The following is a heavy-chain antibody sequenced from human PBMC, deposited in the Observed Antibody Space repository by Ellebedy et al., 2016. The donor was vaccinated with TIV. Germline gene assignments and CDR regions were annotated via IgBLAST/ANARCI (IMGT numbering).Heavy chain of an antibody. D-gene: IGHD2/OR15-2a*01. V-gene: IGHV4-34*01. Sequence: MPSETLSLTCTVSGGSISRSVYYWSWIRRPPGKGLEWIGEINHSVATNSNPSLKSRVTISLDTSKNQFSLKLTSVRAADTADYFCARGLGGGEYFDFWGQGTPVTVSS. CDR1: GGSISRSVYY. CDR2: INHSVAT. CDR3: ARGLGGGEYFDF. J-gene: IGHJ4*02.